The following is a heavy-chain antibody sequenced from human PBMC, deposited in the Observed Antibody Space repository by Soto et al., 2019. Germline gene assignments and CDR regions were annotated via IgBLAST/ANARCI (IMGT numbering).Heavy chain of an antibody. CDR1: GFTFSSYW. CDR3: ARDLPARDYDFWSGYYWYFDL. CDR2: IKQDGSEK. Sequence: GGSLRLSCAASGFTFSSYWMSWVRQAPGKGLEWVANIKQDGSEKYYVDSVKGRFTISRDNAKNSLYLQMNSLRAEDTAVYYCARDLPARDYDFWSGYYWYFDLWGRGTLVTVSS. V-gene: IGHV3-7*05. D-gene: IGHD3-3*01. J-gene: IGHJ2*01.